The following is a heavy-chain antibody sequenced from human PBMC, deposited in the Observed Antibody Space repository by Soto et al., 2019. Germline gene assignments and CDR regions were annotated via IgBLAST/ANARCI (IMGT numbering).Heavy chain of an antibody. Sequence: GGSLRLSCAVSGITFSSQAMSWVRQAPGKGLERVSAINTAGDRTYYADSVKGRFTISRDNSRNTLYLQMDSLRAEDTATYYCARNYYGSGTSGRRAFDIWGQGTMVTVS. CDR1: GITFSSQA. J-gene: IGHJ3*02. CDR2: INTAGDRT. CDR3: ARNYYGSGTSGRRAFDI. D-gene: IGHD3-10*01. V-gene: IGHV3-23*01.